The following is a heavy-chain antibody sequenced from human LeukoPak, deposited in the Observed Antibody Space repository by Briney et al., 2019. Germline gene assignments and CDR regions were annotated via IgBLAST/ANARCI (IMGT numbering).Heavy chain of an antibody. J-gene: IGHJ4*02. CDR1: GGSFSGYY. Sequence: SETLSLTCAVYGGSFSGYYWSWIRQPPGKGLEWIGEINHSGSTNYNPSLKSRVTISVDTSKNQFSLKLSSVTAADTAVYYCARDKDGELFHWGQGTLVTVSS. D-gene: IGHD2-21*01. V-gene: IGHV4-34*01. CDR2: INHSGST. CDR3: ARDKDGELFH.